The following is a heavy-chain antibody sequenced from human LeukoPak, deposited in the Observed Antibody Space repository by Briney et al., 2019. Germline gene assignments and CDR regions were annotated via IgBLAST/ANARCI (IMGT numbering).Heavy chain of an antibody. CDR3: ASSSWYGYFDL. D-gene: IGHD6-13*01. J-gene: IGHJ2*01. V-gene: IGHV4-59*01. CDR2: IYYSGST. CDR1: GGSISSYY. Sequence: SETLSLTCTVSGGSISSYYWSWIRQPPGKGLEWIGYIYYSGSTNYNPSLKSRVIISVDTSKNQFSLKLSSVTAADTAVYYCASSSWYGYFDLWGRGTLVTVSS.